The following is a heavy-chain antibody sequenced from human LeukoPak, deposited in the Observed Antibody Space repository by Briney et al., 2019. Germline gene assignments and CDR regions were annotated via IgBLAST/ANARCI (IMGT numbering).Heavy chain of an antibody. D-gene: IGHD6-19*01. CDR1: GFTFNRNA. CDR3: VRRGDASSGWGDHDY. Sequence: GGSLRLSCAASGFTFNRNAISWVRQAPGKGLEWVSTIGGSGDKMFYADSVKGRFTISRDNSKNMLHLQMSSLTGEDTALYYCVRRGDASSGWGDHDYWGEGALVTVSS. J-gene: IGHJ4*02. CDR2: IGGSGDKM. V-gene: IGHV3-23*01.